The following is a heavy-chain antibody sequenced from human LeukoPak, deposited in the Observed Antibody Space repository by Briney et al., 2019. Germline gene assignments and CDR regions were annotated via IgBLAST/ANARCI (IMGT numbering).Heavy chain of an antibody. Sequence: PSETLSLTCTVSGGSISSYYWTWIRQPAGKGLEWIGRFYSTGSTNYNPSPKSRVTMSVDTSKNQFSLKLSSVTAADTAVYYCARDQYSGSLDYWGQGTLVTVSS. D-gene: IGHD1-26*01. CDR3: ARDQYSGSLDY. CDR1: GGSISSYY. CDR2: FYSTGST. V-gene: IGHV4-4*07. J-gene: IGHJ4*02.